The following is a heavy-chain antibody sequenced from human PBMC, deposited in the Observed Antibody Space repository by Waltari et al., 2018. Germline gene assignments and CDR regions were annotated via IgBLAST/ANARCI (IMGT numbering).Heavy chain of an antibody. Sequence: QVQLQESGPGLVKPSETLSLTCTVSGYSISSGYYWGWIRQPPGKGLEWIGSIYHSGSTYYNPSLKSRVTISVDTSKNQFSLKLSSVTAADTAVYYCARDGARITIFGVVDNWFDPWGQGTLVTVSS. CDR1: GYSISSGYY. V-gene: IGHV4-38-2*02. CDR2: IYHSGST. CDR3: ARDGARITIFGVVDNWFDP. J-gene: IGHJ5*02. D-gene: IGHD3-3*01.